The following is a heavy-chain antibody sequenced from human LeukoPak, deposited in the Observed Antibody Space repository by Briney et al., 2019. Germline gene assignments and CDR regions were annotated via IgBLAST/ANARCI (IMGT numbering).Heavy chain of an antibody. J-gene: IGHJ4*02. D-gene: IGHD5-12*01. V-gene: IGHV4-31*03. Sequence: SEALSLTCSVSGGSISSGDYYWSWIRQHPGKGLEWIGYIHYSGSTYYNPSLKSRVSISVSTSKNRFSLQLSSVTAADTAVYYCARVIGYDQLDYWGQGTLVTVSS. CDR2: IHYSGST. CDR3: ARVIGYDQLDY. CDR1: GGSISSGDYY.